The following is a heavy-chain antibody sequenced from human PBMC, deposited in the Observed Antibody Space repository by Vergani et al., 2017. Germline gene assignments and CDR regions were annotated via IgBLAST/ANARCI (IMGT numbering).Heavy chain of an antibody. J-gene: IGHJ4*02. CDR2: INPSGGST. CDR1: GYTFTSYY. CDR3: ARDSRLWFGEVYYFDY. Sequence: QVQLVQSGAEVKKPGASVKVSCKASGYTFTSYYMHWVRQAPGQGLEWMGIINPSGGSTSYAQKFQGRVTMTRDTSTSTVYMELSSLRSEDTAVYYCARDSRLWFGEVYYFDYWGQGTLVTVSS. V-gene: IGHV1-46*01. D-gene: IGHD3-10*01.